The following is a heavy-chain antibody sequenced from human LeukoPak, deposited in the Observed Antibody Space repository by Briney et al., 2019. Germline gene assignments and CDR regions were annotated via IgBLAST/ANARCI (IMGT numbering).Heavy chain of an antibody. Sequence: ASVKVSCKASGYTFTNFGISWVRQAPGQGLECMGWINTNTGNPTYAQGFTGRFVFSLDTSVSTAYLQISSLKAEDTALYYCARASTPKVGATIYYFDYWGQGTLVTVSS. V-gene: IGHV7-4-1*02. CDR1: GYTFTNFG. CDR2: INTNTGNP. CDR3: ARASTPKVGATIYYFDY. J-gene: IGHJ4*02. D-gene: IGHD1-26*01.